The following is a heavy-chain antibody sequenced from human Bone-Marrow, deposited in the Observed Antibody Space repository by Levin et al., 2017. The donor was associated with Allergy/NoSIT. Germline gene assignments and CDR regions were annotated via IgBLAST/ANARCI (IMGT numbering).Heavy chain of an antibody. CDR3: AREHSGSPTD. CDR1: GYSISSDYY. J-gene: IGHJ4*02. V-gene: IGHV4-38-2*02. CDR2: IYHSGST. Sequence: PSETLSLTCAVSGYSISSDYYWGWIRQPPGKGLEWIGSIYHSGSTFYNPSLKSRVTISVDTSKNQFSLKLSSVTAADTAMYYCAREHSGSPTDWGQGTLVTVSS. D-gene: IGHD6-6*01.